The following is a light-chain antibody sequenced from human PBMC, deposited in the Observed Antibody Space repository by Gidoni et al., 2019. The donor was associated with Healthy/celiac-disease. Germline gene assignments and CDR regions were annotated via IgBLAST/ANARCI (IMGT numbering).Light chain of an antibody. CDR1: QSVSSSY. CDR2: GAS. CDR3: QQYGISPPLT. J-gene: IGKJ4*02. Sequence: EIVLTQSPGTLSLSPGERATLSCRASQSVSSSYFAWYQQRPGQAPRLLIYGASSRATGIPDRFSGSGSGTVFTLTISRLEPEDFAVYYCQQYGISPPLTFGGGTKVEIK. V-gene: IGKV3-20*01.